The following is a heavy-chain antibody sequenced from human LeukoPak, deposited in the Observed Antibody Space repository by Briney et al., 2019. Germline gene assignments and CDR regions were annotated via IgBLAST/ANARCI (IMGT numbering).Heavy chain of an antibody. D-gene: IGHD7-27*01. J-gene: IGHJ4*02. Sequence: PGGSLRLSCAASGFTFSSYAMSWVRQAPGKGLEWVSVISGSGSSIYYGDSVKGRFTISRDNSKNTLHLQMNSLRAEDTAVYYCAKGIVNWGKNYFDYWGQGTLVTVSS. CDR2: ISGSGSSI. CDR3: AKGIVNWGKNYFDY. V-gene: IGHV3-23*01. CDR1: GFTFSSYA.